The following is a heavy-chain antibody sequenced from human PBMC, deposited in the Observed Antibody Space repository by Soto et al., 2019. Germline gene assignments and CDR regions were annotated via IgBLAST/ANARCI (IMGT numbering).Heavy chain of an antibody. CDR3: GRAQRQAVRRDDLAI. CDR2: IGTGGSNI. J-gene: IGHJ3*01. V-gene: IGHV3-21*01. CDR1: GFNFKAYS. Sequence: EVQVVESGGGLVKPGGSLRLSCAASGFNFKAYSMHWVRQAPGKGLEWVASIGTGGSNIYYGESLKGRFTTSRANAENSLFLEMTSIRSEDTAMYYCGRAQRQAVRRDDLAIWGQGTMVIVAS. D-gene: IGHD1-1*01.